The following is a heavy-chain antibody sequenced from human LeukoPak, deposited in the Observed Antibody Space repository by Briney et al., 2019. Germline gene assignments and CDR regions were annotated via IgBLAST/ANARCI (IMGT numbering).Heavy chain of an antibody. V-gene: IGHV3-48*04. CDR2: ISSSGSTI. Sequence: GGSLRLSCTASGFIFSTYSMIWVRQAPGKGLEWVSYISSSGSTIYYADSVKGRFTISRDNAKNSLYLQMNSLRAEDTAVYYCARGIQTRDGYNSWGQGTLVTVSS. CDR3: ARGIQTRDGYNS. J-gene: IGHJ5*02. CDR1: GFIFSTYS. D-gene: IGHD5-24*01.